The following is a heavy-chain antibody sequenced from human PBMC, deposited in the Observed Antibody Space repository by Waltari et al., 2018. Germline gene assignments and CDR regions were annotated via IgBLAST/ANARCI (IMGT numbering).Heavy chain of an antibody. CDR3: AKVPPDP. CDR2: ISYDVSHK. J-gene: IGHJ5*02. V-gene: IGHV3-30*18. Sequence: QVQLVESGGGVVQPGRSLRLSCAASGFTFSSYGMHWVRQAPGRGLVLVQVISYDVSHKYYADSVKGRVTISRDNSKSTLYLQMNSLRAEDTAVYYCAKVPPDPWGQGTLVTVSS. CDR1: GFTFSSYG.